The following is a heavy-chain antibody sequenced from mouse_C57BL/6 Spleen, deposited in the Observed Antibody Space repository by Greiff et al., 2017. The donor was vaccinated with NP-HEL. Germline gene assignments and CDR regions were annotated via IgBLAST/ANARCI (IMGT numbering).Heavy chain of an antibody. D-gene: IGHD2-12*01. V-gene: IGHV1-50*01. CDR1: GYTFTSYW. CDR3: ARLRQRNFDY. CDR2: IDPSDSYT. J-gene: IGHJ2*01. Sequence: VQLQQPGAELVKPGASVKLSCKASGYTFTSYWMQWVKQRPGQGLEWIGEIDPSDSYTNYNQKFKGKATLTVDTSSSTAYMQLSSLTSEDSAVYYCARLRQRNFDYWGQGTTLTVSS.